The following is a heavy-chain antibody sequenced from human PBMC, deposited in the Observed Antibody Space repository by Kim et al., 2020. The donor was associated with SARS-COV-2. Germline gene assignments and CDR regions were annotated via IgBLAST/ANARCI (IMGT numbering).Heavy chain of an antibody. CDR3: ARSTVFGVINMGH. CDR2: IHPSDSDT. CDR1: GYDFARYW. Sequence: GASLKISCKGSGYDFARYWIAWVRQMPGKGLEWMGIIHPSDSDTRYSPSFQGQVTISVDKSISAAFLQWSSLKASDTARYYCARSTVFGVINMGHWGQGSLVTVSS. J-gene: IGHJ4*02. V-gene: IGHV5-51*01. D-gene: IGHD3-3*01.